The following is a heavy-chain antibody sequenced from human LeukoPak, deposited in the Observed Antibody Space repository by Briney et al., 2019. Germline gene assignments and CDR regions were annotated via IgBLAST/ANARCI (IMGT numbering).Heavy chain of an antibody. Sequence: GGSLRLSCAASGFKFSDSWMSCVRHAPGKGPEWVANIKKDGSEEHYVDYVKGRFTVYRDNARNSLFLQMNSLRVEDTAVYYCATYDNWVAGDVWGKGTTVPVSS. CDR1: GFKFSDSW. CDR3: ATYDNWVAGDV. D-gene: IGHD1-20*01. V-gene: IGHV3-7*01. CDR2: IKKDGSEE. J-gene: IGHJ6*04.